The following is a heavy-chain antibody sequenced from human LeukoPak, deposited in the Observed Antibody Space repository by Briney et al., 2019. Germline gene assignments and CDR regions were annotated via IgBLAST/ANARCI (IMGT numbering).Heavy chain of an antibody. V-gene: IGHV3-15*01. D-gene: IGHD3-10*01. CDR1: GFTLTNAW. J-gene: IGHJ4*02. CDR2: LKSKGKGGTT. CDR3: TPYGMGERGFSPLDY. Sequence: GGSLRLSCVASGFTLTNAWMSWVRQAPGKGLEWIGRLKSKGKGGTTDFAAPVKARFSMSTDDSKNTLYLQMNSLKTEDTAVYYCTPYGMGERGFSPLDYWGQGARVTVSS.